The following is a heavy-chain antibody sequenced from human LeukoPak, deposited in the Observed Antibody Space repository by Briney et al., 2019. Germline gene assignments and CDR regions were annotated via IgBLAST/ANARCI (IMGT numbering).Heavy chain of an antibody. J-gene: IGHJ5*02. Sequence: SETLSLTCTVSGGSISSYYWSWIRQPAGKGLEWIGRIYTSGSNNYNPSHKSRVTMSVDTYKHQFSLKLSSVTAADTAVYYCARDPGGQLLHNWFDPWGQGTLVTVSS. CDR3: ARDPGGQLLHNWFDP. CDR1: GGSISSYY. V-gene: IGHV4-4*07. CDR2: IYTSGSN. D-gene: IGHD2-2*01.